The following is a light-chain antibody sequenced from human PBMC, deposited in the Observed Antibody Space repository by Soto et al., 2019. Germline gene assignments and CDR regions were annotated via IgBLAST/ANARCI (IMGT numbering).Light chain of an antibody. CDR3: QQYWHWPRT. J-gene: IGKJ1*01. V-gene: IGKV3-15*01. Sequence: IVVPQSSVTLSVSPGERVPLSCRASESVSRNLAWYQQQPGQTPRLLIYGASTRAAGVPARFSGSGSGTDFILAITSLQSEDFAVYYCQQYWHWPRTFGQGTRVEI. CDR1: ESVSRN. CDR2: GAS.